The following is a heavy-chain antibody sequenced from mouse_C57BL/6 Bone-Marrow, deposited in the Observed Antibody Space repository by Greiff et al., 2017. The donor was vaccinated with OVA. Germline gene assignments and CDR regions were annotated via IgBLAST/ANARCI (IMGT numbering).Heavy chain of an antibody. CDR1: GFSLTSYG. CDR2: IWRGGST. J-gene: IGHJ4*01. CDR3: AKNWEDYYAMDY. V-gene: IGHV2-5*01. D-gene: IGHD4-1*01. Sequence: VKLMESGPGLVQPSQSLSITCTVSGFSLTSYGVHWVRQSPGKGLEWLGVIWRGGSTDYNAAFMSRLSITKDNSKSQVFFKMNSLQADDTAIYYCAKNWEDYYAMDYWGQGTSVTVSS.